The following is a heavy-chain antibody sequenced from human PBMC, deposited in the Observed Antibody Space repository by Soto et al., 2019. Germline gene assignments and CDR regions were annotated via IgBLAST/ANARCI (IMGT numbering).Heavy chain of an antibody. Sequence: QVQLVQSGAEVKKPGSSVKVSCKAAGGTFSSYSINGVRQAPGQGLEWMGEIIPGFGTANYAQKCQGRVTITADESTSTAYMELSSLRSEDTAVYYCARYGGRHSGGIDYWGQGTLVTVSS. J-gene: IGHJ4*02. D-gene: IGHD1-26*01. V-gene: IGHV1-69*01. CDR2: IIPGFGTA. CDR1: GGTFSSYS. CDR3: ARYGGRHSGGIDY.